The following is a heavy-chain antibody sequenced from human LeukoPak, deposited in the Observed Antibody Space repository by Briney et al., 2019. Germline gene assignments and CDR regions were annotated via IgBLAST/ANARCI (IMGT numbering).Heavy chain of an antibody. CDR1: GGTFSSYA. D-gene: IGHD3-16*02. V-gene: IGHV1-69*06. CDR2: IIPIFCTA. Sequence: GASVKVSCKGSGGTFSSYAISWVRQAPGQGLEWMGGIIPIFCTANYAQKFQGRVTITADKSTSTAYMELSSLRSEDTAVYYCASGYYDYVWGSYRLYYWGQGTLVTVSS. J-gene: IGHJ4*02. CDR3: ASGYYDYVWGSYRLYY.